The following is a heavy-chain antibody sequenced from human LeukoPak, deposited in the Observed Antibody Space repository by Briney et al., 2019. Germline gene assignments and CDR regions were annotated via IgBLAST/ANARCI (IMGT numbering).Heavy chain of an antibody. J-gene: IGHJ4*02. V-gene: IGHV4-59*08. CDR3: ARRYYDGSGYVFDY. D-gene: IGHD3-22*01. CDR1: GGSISSYY. Sequence: SQTLSLTCTVSGGSISSYYWSWIRQPPGKGLEWIGYIYYSGSTNYNPSLKSRVTISVDTSKNQFSLKLSSVTAADTAVYYCARRYYDGSGYVFDYWGQGTLVTVSS. CDR2: IYYSGST.